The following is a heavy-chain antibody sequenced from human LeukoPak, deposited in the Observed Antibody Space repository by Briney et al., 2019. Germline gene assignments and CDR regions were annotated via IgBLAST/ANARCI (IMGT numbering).Heavy chain of an antibody. CDR3: AREIEYYDSSGYYWDAFDI. V-gene: IGHV4-31*03. CDR2: IYYSGST. D-gene: IGHD3-22*01. CDR1: GGSISSGGYY. J-gene: IGHJ3*02. Sequence: SQTLSLTCTVSGGSISSGGYYWSWIRQHPGKGPEWIGYIYYSGSTYYNPSLKSRVTISVDTSKNQFSLKLSSVTAADTAVYYCAREIEYYDSSGYYWDAFDIWGQGTMVTVSS.